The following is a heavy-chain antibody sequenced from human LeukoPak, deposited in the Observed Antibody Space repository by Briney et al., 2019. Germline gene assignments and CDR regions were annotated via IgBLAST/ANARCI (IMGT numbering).Heavy chain of an antibody. CDR2: ISSSSSYT. Sequence: GGSLRLSCAASGFTFSDYYMSWLGHAPGKGLEWVSDISSSSSYTNYADSVKGRFTISRDNAKNSLYLQMNGLRAEDTAVYYCARVLWFEDYDAFDIWGQGTMVTVSS. D-gene: IGHD3-10*01. V-gene: IGHV3-11*06. CDR3: ARVLWFEDYDAFDI. J-gene: IGHJ3*02. CDR1: GFTFSDYY.